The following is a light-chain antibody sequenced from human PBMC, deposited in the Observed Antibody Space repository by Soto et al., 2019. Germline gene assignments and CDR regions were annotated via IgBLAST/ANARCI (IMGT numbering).Light chain of an antibody. CDR1: QGIGHY. CDR2: AAS. CDR3: QQTAVPVSR. J-gene: IGKJ4*01. Sequence: LSASVGDRVTITCRASQGIGHYLAWYQQKPGKAPRLLIYAASRLQSGVPVRFSGSGAETDFTLTIISLQAEDGIIYCCQQTAVPVSRFGGGTKV. V-gene: IGKV1-39*01.